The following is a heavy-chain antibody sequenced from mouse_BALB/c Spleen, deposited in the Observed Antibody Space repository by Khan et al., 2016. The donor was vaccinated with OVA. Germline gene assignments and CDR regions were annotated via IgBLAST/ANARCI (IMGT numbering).Heavy chain of an antibody. V-gene: IGHV1S137*01. CDR2: ISTYYGDA. Sequence: QIQLVQSGAELVRPGVSVKISCKGSGYTFTDFTLHWVKQSHAMSLEWIGVISTYYGDATYNQRFKDKATMTVDKSSSTAYMELARLTSEDFAIYFCTRGGGGNRFAYWGQGTLVTVSA. CDR1: GYTFTDFT. J-gene: IGHJ3*01. CDR3: TRGGGGNRFAY.